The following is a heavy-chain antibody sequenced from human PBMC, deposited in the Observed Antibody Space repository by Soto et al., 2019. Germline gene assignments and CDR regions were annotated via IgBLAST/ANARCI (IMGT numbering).Heavy chain of an antibody. CDR1: GGSMSSYY. Sequence: QVQLQESGPGLVKPSETLSLTCTVSGGSMSSYYWCWIRQPRGKGLEWIGYIYYSGSTIYNPSLKSRVSITVDTSKNRFSLLLSSGPAADAGVDYCARYGSGSAVWFDPWGQGTLVTVSS. CDR3: ARYGSGSAVWFDP. CDR2: IYYSGST. J-gene: IGHJ5*02. D-gene: IGHD3-10*01. V-gene: IGHV4-59*01.